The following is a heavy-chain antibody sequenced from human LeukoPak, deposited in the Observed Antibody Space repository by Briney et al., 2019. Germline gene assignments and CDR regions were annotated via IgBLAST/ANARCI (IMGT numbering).Heavy chain of an antibody. CDR3: ARGGVDYGSGTYYLMYYFDY. CDR2: INWNGGST. CDR1: GFTFDDYG. D-gene: IGHD3-10*01. Sequence: GGSLRLSCAASGFTFDDYGMSWVRQAPGKGLEWVSGINWNGGSTGYADSVKGRFTISRDNAKNSLYLQMNSLRAEDTAVYFCARGGVDYGSGTYYLMYYFDYWGQGALVTVSS. V-gene: IGHV3-20*04. J-gene: IGHJ4*02.